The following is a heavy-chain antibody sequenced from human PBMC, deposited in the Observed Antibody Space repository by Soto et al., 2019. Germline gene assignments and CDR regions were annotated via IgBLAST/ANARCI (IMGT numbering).Heavy chain of an antibody. Sequence: ASVKVSCKTSGYTFTSYGISWVRQAPGQGLEWMGWISAYNGNTNYAQKLQGRVTMTTDTSTSTAYMELRSLRSDDTAVYYCARDFPPLRGALIYGDSTAYYYYGMDVWGQGTTVTVSS. D-gene: IGHD4-17*01. CDR2: ISAYNGNT. CDR1: GYTFTSYG. CDR3: ARDFPPLRGALIYGDSTAYYYYGMDV. J-gene: IGHJ6*02. V-gene: IGHV1-18*01.